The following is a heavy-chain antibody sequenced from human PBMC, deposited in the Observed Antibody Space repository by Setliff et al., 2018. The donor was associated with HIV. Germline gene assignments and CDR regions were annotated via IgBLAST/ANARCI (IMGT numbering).Heavy chain of an antibody. CDR2: IHSSGST. V-gene: IGHV4-4*09. Sequence: PSETLSLTCTVSGGSVNDFYCNWIRQPPGKGPEWIGYIHSSGSTIYNPSLKSRITISLDTSKEQFSLKLTSVTAADTALYYCASGRGAKGGYDYFGSWGQGTLVTVSS. D-gene: IGHD5-12*01. J-gene: IGHJ4*02. CDR1: GGSVNDFY. CDR3: ASGRGAKGGYDYFGS.